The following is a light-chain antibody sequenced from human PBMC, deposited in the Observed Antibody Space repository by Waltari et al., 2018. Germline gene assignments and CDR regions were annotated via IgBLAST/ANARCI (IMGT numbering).Light chain of an antibody. CDR2: GNN. Sequence: QSVLTQPPSVSGAPGQRVTISCTGSSSNIGAGYDVHWYQQLPGPAPKLLILGNNNRPSGGPDRFSGSKSGTSASLAIAGLQAEDEADYYCQSYDSSLSGWVFGGGTKLTVL. CDR1: SSNIGAGYD. V-gene: IGLV1-40*01. CDR3: QSYDSSLSGWV. J-gene: IGLJ2*01.